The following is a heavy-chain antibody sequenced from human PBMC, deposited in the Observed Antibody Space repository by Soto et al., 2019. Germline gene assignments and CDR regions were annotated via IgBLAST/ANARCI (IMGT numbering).Heavy chain of an antibody. J-gene: IGHJ3*02. Sequence: QVQLVESGGGVVQPGRSLRLSCAASGFTFSSYGMHWVRQAPGKGLEWVAVIWYDGSNKYYADSVKGRFTISRDNSKNTLYLQMNSLRAEDTAVYYCARGSGSHLGAAFDIWGQGTMVTVSS. V-gene: IGHV3-33*01. CDR2: IWYDGSNK. D-gene: IGHD1-26*01. CDR3: ARGSGSHLGAAFDI. CDR1: GFTFSSYG.